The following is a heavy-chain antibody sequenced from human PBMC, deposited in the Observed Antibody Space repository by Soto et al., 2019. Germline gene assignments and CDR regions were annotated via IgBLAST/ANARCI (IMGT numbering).Heavy chain of an antibody. CDR3: ARAATTFGVVTKIDF. CDR1: GYSFTDYG. Sequence: QVNLVQSGPEVKKPGASVRVSCRASGYSFTDYGVSWVRQAPGQGLEWMGWISAYSGNTHYAQKFQDRVTMTTDGSTTTAYMELRSLTSDDTAVYYCARAATTFGVVTKIDFWGQGALVTVSS. CDR2: ISAYSGNT. J-gene: IGHJ4*02. D-gene: IGHD3-3*01. V-gene: IGHV1-18*04.